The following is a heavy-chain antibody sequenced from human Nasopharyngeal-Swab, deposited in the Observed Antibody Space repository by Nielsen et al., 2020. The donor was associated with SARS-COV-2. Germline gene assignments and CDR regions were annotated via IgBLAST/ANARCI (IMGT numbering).Heavy chain of an antibody. D-gene: IGHD4-17*01. CDR3: ARDEGTVSSLIDY. CDR2: INTNTGNP. Sequence: ASVKVSCKASGYTFTSYTINWARQAPGQGLEWMGWINTNTGNPMYAQGFTGRFVFSLDTSVNTAYLQINSLKAEDTGVYYCARDEGTVSSLIDYWGPGTQVTVSS. J-gene: IGHJ4*02. V-gene: IGHV7-4-1*02. CDR1: GYTFTSYT.